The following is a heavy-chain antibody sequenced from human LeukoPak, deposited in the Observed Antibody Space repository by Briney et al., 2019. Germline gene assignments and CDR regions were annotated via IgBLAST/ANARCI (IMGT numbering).Heavy chain of an antibody. D-gene: IGHD6-13*01. J-gene: IGHJ4*02. CDR1: GFTFSTYA. CDR2: ISGSGGST. V-gene: IGHV3-23*01. Sequence: GGSLRLSCAASGFTFSTYAMNWVRQAPAKGLEWVSGISGSGGSTYYVDSVKGRFTISRDNSKNTLYLQMNSLRAEDTAVYYCAKAAYSSSWYYFDSWGQGTLVTVSS. CDR3: AKAAYSSSWYYFDS.